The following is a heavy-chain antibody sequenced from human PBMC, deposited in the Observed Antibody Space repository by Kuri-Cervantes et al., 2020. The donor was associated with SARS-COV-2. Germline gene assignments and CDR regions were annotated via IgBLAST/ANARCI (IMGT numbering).Heavy chain of an antibody. CDR2: ISSSSSYI. J-gene: IGHJ4*02. Sequence: GGSLRLSCAASGFTFSSYSMNWVRQAPGKGLEWVSSISSSSSYIYYADSVKGRFTISRDNAKNSLYLQMNSLRAEDTAVYYCARGNNWIVYDPTYFDYWGQGTLVTVSS. V-gene: IGHV3-21*01. D-gene: IGHD1-20*01. CDR3: ARGNNWIVYDPTYFDY. CDR1: GFTFSSYS.